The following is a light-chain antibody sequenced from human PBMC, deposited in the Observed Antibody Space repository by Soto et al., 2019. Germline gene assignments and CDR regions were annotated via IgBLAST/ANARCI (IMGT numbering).Light chain of an antibody. CDR2: GAS. CDR1: QYIDNY. J-gene: IGKJ2*01. CDR3: QHSYSIPYT. V-gene: IGKV1-39*01. Sequence: DVQMTQSPSSLSASVGDRVTITCRASQYIDNYLNWYQQKPGRAPKVLISGASRSQSVGTSRFSGSGSGTDFTLTISSLQPEAFATYFCQHSYSIPYTFGQGTKVDI.